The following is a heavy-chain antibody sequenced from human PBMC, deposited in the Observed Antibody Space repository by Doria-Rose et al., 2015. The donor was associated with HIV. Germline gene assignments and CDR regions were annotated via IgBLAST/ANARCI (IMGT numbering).Heavy chain of an antibody. CDR3: AKGLEWLFLRYGLDV. D-gene: IGHD3-3*01. Sequence: QVQLVESGGGVVQPGRSLRLSCAASGFTFSSYGMHWVRQAPGKGLEWVAVISYDGSNKYYADSVKGRFTISRDNSRNTLYVQMNSLRGEDTAVYYCAKGLEWLFLRYGLDVWGQGTTVTVSS. V-gene: IGHV3-30*18. J-gene: IGHJ6*02. CDR1: GFTFSSYG. CDR2: ISYDGSNK.